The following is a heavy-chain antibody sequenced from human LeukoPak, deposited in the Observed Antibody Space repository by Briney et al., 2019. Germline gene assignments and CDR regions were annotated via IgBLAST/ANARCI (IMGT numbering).Heavy chain of an antibody. V-gene: IGHV3-30*04. CDR2: ISYDGSNK. Sequence: GGSLRLSCAASGFTFSSYAMHWVRQAPGKGLEWVAVISYDGSNKYYADSVKGRFTISRDNSRNTLYLQMNSLRAEDTAVYYCAKDSAFSYYDSSGYLDYWGQGTLVTVSS. J-gene: IGHJ4*02. D-gene: IGHD3-22*01. CDR3: AKDSAFSYYDSSGYLDY. CDR1: GFTFSSYA.